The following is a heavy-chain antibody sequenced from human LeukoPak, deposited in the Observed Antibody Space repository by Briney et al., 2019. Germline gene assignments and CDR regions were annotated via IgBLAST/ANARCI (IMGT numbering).Heavy chain of an antibody. V-gene: IGHV3-73*01. CDR2: IRSKANSYAT. D-gene: IGHD6-6*01. CDR1: GFTFSGSA. CDR3: TRFSSSSD. Sequence: PGGSLRLSCAASGFTFSGSAMHWVRQAPGKGVEWVGRIRSKANSYATAYAASVKGRFTISRDDSKNTAYLQMNSLKTEDTAVYYCTRFSSSSDWGQGTLVTVSS. J-gene: IGHJ4*02.